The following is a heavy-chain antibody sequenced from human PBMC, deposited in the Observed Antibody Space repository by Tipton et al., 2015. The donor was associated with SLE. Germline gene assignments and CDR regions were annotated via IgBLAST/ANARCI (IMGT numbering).Heavy chain of an antibody. CDR2: IDYSGST. CDR3: ARHVQGLWRGGVKWFDP. CDR1: GVSIISSSHY. D-gene: IGHD2-8*02. V-gene: IGHV4-39*01. Sequence: TLSLTCTVSGVSIISSSHYWGWVRQSPENGLEWIASIDYSGSTYYNPSLRSRVTISVDTPKNQFSLKVTSVTASDTAVYYCARHVQGLWRGGVKWFDPWGQGTLVTVSS. J-gene: IGHJ5*02.